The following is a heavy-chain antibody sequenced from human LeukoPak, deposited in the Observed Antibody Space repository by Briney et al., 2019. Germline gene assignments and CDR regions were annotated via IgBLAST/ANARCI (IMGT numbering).Heavy chain of an antibody. Sequence: SETLSLTCTVSDDSISSFYWGWIRQPPGKGLEWVAYIHSVGYSNYNPSLKSRVSISIKKSKKQFSLKLTSVPATATAVYYCARHITDSGSSFDLWSRGTLVTVSS. CDR2: IHSVGYS. J-gene: IGHJ2*01. CDR3: ARHITDSGSSFDL. D-gene: IGHD3-10*01. CDR1: DDSISSFY. V-gene: IGHV4-59*08.